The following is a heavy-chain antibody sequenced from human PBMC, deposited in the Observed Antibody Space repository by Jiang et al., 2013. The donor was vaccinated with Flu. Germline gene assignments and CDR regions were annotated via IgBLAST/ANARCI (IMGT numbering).Heavy chain of an antibody. CDR2: IYYSGST. CDR3: ARGLGAYSSSSDP. CDR1: GGSISYGGYY. J-gene: IGHJ5*01. D-gene: IGHD6-6*01. V-gene: IGHV4-31*03. Sequence: GSGLVKPPQTLSLSCTLSGGSISYGGYYWNWIRQHPGKGLEWIGYIYYSGSTYYNPSLKSRINLSLDTSKNQFSLTLSSVTAADTAVYYCARGLGAYSSSSDPWGRGTVSSSPQ.